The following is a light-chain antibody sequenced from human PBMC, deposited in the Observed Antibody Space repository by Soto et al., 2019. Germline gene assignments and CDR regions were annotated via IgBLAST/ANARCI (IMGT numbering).Light chain of an antibody. CDR1: QSISSY. Sequence: DIQMTQSPSSLSVSVGDRVTITCRASQSISSYLNWYQQKPGKAPKLLIYAASSLQSGVPSRFSGSGSGTDFTLTISSLQPEDFATYYCQQANSFPITFGQGTRLEIK. CDR3: QQANSFPIT. V-gene: IGKV1-39*01. J-gene: IGKJ5*01. CDR2: AAS.